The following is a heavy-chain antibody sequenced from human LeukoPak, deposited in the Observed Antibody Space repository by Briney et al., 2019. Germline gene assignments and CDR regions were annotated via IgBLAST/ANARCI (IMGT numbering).Heavy chain of an antibody. CDR1: GFTFCGYE. D-gene: IGHD2-21*01. V-gene: IGHV3-48*03. CDR2: ISSSGYTI. J-gene: IGHJ3*01. Sequence: GGSLRLSCVASGFTFCGYEMNWVRQAPGKGLEWVSYISSSGYTIYYADSVKGRFTVSRDNAKNSLYLQMNSLRAEDTAVHFCARSRSIAGDGFDVWGQGTMVTVSS. CDR3: ARSRSIAGDGFDV.